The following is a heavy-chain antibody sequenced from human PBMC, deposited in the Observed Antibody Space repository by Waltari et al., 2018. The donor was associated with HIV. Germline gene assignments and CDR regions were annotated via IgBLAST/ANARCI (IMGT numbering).Heavy chain of an antibody. CDR2: ISGSGGIT. Sequence: EVQLLESGGGLVQPGGSLRLSCAASGFTFSSYAMSWVRQAPGKGRDGVSAISGSGGITYYADSVKGRFTISRDNSKNTLYLQMNSLRAEDTAVYYCAKSQGSGTYYYGMDVWGQGTTVTVSS. V-gene: IGHV3-23*01. D-gene: IGHD3-10*01. J-gene: IGHJ6*02. CDR3: AKSQGSGTYYYGMDV. CDR1: GFTFSSYA.